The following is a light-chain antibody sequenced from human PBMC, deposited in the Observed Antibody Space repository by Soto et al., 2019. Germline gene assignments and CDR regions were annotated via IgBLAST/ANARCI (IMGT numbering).Light chain of an antibody. CDR2: AAS. CDR1: QGISSH. J-gene: IGKJ5*01. Sequence: DIQLTQSPSFLSASVGDRVTITCRASQGISSHLAWYQQKPGKAPKLLIFAASNLQSGVPARFSGSGSGTDFTLTISSLQPEDFATYYCQQGYSFPITFGQGTRLEI. V-gene: IGKV1-9*01. CDR3: QQGYSFPIT.